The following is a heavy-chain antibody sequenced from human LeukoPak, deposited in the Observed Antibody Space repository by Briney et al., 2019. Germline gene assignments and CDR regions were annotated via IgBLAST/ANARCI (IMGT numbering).Heavy chain of an antibody. CDR2: IIPIFPVT. D-gene: IGHD1-1*01. CDR1: GDTFGNYA. CDR3: ASAPKVVAVPDGRNDRNDP. Sequence: GASVKVSCKASGDTFGNYAINWVRQAPGQGLEWMGRIIPIFPVTNYAQKFQGRVTITADPATSTAYLELSSLRSEDTAVYYCASAPKVVAVPDGRNDRNDPWGQGTMVTVSA. V-gene: IGHV1-69*04. J-gene: IGHJ5*02.